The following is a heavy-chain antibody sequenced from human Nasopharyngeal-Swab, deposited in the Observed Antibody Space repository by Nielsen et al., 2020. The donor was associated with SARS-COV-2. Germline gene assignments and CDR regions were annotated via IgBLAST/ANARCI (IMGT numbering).Heavy chain of an antibody. CDR3: ARDSYYYDSSGYYRYYYYYGMDV. J-gene: IGHJ6*02. CDR1: GFTVSSNY. CDR2: IYSGGST. D-gene: IGHD3-22*01. Sequence: GGSLRLSCAASGFTVSSNYMSWVRQAPGKGLGWVSVIYSGGSTYYADSVKGRFTISRDNSKNTLYLQMNSLRAEDTAVYYCARDSYYYDSSGYYRYYYYYGMDVWGQGTTVTVSS. V-gene: IGHV3-66*01.